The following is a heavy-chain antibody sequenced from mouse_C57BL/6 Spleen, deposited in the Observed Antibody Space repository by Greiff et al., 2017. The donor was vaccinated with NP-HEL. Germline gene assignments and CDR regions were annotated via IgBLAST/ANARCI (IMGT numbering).Heavy chain of an antibody. CDR3: ARDRSSGSYYYAMDY. D-gene: IGHD3-2*02. J-gene: IGHJ4*01. Sequence: EVHLVESEGGLVQPGSSMKLSCTASGFTFSDYYMAWVRQVPEKGLEWVANINYDGSSTYYLDSLKSRFIISRDNAKNILYLQMSSLKSEDTATYYCARDRSSGSYYYAMDYWGQGTSVTVSS. CDR1: GFTFSDYY. CDR2: INYDGSST. V-gene: IGHV5-16*01.